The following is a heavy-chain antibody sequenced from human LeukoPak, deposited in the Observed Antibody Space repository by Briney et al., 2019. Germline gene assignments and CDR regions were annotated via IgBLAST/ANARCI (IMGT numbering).Heavy chain of an antibody. Sequence: GGSLRLSCAASGFTFSSYGMHWVRQAPGKGLEWVAVISYDGSNKYYADSVKGRFTISRDNSKNTLYLQMNSLRAEDTAVYYCAKDLSSPIGGYYFDYWGQGTLVTVSS. J-gene: IGHJ4*02. CDR1: GFTFSSYG. V-gene: IGHV3-30*18. CDR2: ISYDGSNK. D-gene: IGHD3-16*01. CDR3: AKDLSSPIGGYYFDY.